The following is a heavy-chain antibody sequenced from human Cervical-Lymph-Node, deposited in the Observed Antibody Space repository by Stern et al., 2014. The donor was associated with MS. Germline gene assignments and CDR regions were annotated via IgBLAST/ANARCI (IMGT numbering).Heavy chain of an antibody. J-gene: IGHJ4*02. CDR3: TRDAYISSVSFDF. CDR1: GFIFGDYT. CDR2: IRRHAYGGTT. D-gene: IGHD3-16*02. V-gene: IGHV3-49*03. Sequence: EVQLLESGGGLVQPGRSLRLSCTASGFIFGDYTVNWFRQAPGKGLEWVGLIRRHAYGGTTEYAASVQGRFTVSRDDSQSIAYLQMSSLKTEDTAVYFCTRDAYISSVSFDFWGQGTLVTVSS.